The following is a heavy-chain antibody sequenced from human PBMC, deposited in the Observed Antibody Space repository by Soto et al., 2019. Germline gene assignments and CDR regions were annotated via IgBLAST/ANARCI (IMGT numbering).Heavy chain of an antibody. Sequence: EVQLLESGGGLAQPGGSLRLSCTASGFTFSRYVISWVRQAPGTGLEWVSGISGSGGSTFYADSVKGRFTISRDNSKNTLYLQMNSLRAEDTAVYYCAKDPRYTSSLNAFYIWGQGTMVTVSS. CDR1: GFTFSRYV. D-gene: IGHD6-13*01. CDR3: AKDPRYTSSLNAFYI. V-gene: IGHV3-23*01. CDR2: ISGSGGST. J-gene: IGHJ3*02.